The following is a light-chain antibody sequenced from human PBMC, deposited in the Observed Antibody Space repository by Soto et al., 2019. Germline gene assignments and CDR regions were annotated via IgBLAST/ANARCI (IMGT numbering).Light chain of an antibody. CDR2: DAS. V-gene: IGKV1D-13*01. CDR3: QQFNNYPVT. Sequence: AIQLTQSPSSLSASVGDRVTITCRASQGISSALAWYQQKPGKAPKLLIYDASSLERGVPSRLSGSGSATDFTLTLSSRQPEDFATYYCQQFNNYPVTVGQGTKLEI. CDR1: QGISSA. J-gene: IGKJ2*01.